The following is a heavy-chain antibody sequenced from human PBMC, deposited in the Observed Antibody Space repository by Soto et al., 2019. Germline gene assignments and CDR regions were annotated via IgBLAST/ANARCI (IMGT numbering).Heavy chain of an antibody. CDR2: ISGSGDST. Sequence: EVQLLESGGGLVQPGGSLRLSCAASGFTFSDYAMSWVRQAPGKGLEWVSAISGSGDSTYYADSVKGRFTISRDNSKHTLYLQENSLRAEDTDLYYCAKTSGAKGYFDYWGQGTLVTVSS. V-gene: IGHV3-23*01. CDR3: AKTSGAKGYFDY. D-gene: IGHD2-15*01. CDR1: GFTFSDYA. J-gene: IGHJ4*02.